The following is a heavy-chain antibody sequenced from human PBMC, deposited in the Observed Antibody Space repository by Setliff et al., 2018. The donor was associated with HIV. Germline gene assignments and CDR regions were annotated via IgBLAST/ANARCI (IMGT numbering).Heavy chain of an antibody. V-gene: IGHV4-39*07. CDR3: ARGPRWLSQPFDY. J-gene: IGHJ4*02. CDR1: GGSISRGSYS. CDR2: INHSGST. Sequence: PSETLSLTCTVSGGSISRGSYSWGWIRQPPGKGLEWIGEINHSGSTNYNPSLKSRVTISVDTSKNQFSLKLSSVTAADTAVYYCARGPRWLSQPFDYWGQGTLVTVSS. D-gene: IGHD6-19*01.